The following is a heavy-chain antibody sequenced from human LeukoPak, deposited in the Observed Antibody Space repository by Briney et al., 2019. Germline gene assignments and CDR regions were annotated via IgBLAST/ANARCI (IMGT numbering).Heavy chain of an antibody. D-gene: IGHD4-17*01. V-gene: IGHV1-69*04. CDR1: GGTFSSYA. CDR2: IIPILGIA. Sequence: SVKVSCKASGGTFSSYAISWVRQAPGQGLEWMGRIIPILGIANYAQKFQGRVTITADKSTSIAYMELSSLRSEDTAVYYCARDLRPRDYDGRNFDYWGQGTLVTVSS. CDR3: ARDLRPRDYDGRNFDY. J-gene: IGHJ4*02.